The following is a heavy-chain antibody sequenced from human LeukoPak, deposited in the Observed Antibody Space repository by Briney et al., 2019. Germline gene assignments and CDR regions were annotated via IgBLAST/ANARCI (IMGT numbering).Heavy chain of an antibody. Sequence: GASVKVSCKASGYTFTGYDMHWVRQAPGQGLEWMGWINPNSGGTDYPQKFQGRVTMTRDTSISTAYMELSRLRSDDTAVYYCAGGNYYDSTAPAYWGQGTLVTVSS. J-gene: IGHJ4*02. CDR1: GYTFTGYD. CDR2: INPNSGGT. V-gene: IGHV1-2*02. CDR3: AGGNYYDSTAPAY. D-gene: IGHD3-22*01.